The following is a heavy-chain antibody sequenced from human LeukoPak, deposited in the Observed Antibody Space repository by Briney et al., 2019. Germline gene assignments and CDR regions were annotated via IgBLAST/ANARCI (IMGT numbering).Heavy chain of an antibody. D-gene: IGHD3-22*01. CDR1: GGSISSGGYS. V-gene: IGHV4-30-2*01. CDR2: IYHSGST. Sequence: PSETLSLTCAVSGGSISSGGYSWSWIRQPPGKGLEWIGYIYHSGSTYYNPSLKSRVTISVDTSKNQFSLKLSSVTAADTAVYYCARAKTFGYDSSGYYVNWFDPWGQGTLVTASS. J-gene: IGHJ5*02. CDR3: ARAKTFGYDSSGYYVNWFDP.